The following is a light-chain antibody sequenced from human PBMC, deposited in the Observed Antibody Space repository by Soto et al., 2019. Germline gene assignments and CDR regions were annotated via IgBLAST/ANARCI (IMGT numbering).Light chain of an antibody. J-gene: IGKJ1*01. CDR2: GAS. CDR1: QSVSSSY. V-gene: IGKV3-20*01. CDR3: QQYGSSPPRT. Sequence: EIVFTQSPVTLSLFPGERAPLSCRASQSVSSSYLAWYQQKPGQAPRLLIYGASTRATDVPDRFSGSGSGADFTLSISRLEPEDFAVYYCQQYGSSPPRTFGQGTKVDIK.